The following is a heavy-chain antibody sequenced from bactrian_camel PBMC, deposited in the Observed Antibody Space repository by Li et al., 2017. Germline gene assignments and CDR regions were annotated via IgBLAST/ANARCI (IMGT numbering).Heavy chain of an antibody. D-gene: IGHD6*01. Sequence: QLVEFGGALVQPGGSLRLSCVVSGFKFHEYAMTWVRQAPGKGFEWVSGISFGGTTTAYADTAKGRFTISRDNTNNILYLQLDSLKTEDTAMYFCARGALVSFRELTFWGQGTQVTVS. CDR2: ISFGGTTT. CDR3: ARGALVSFRELTF. V-gene: IGHV3S42*01. J-gene: IGHJ4*01. CDR1: GFKFHEYA.